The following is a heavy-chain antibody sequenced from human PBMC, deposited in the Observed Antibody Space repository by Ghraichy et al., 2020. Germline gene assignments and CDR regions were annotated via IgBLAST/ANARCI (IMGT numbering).Heavy chain of an antibody. D-gene: IGHD6-19*01. Sequence: GESLNISCAASGFTFSSYAMSWVRQAPGKGLEWVSAISGSGGSTYYADSVKGRFTISRDNSKNTLYLQMNSLRAEDTAVYYCAKDGSSGWFDYFDYWGQGTLVTVSS. V-gene: IGHV3-23*01. J-gene: IGHJ4*02. CDR3: AKDGSSGWFDYFDY. CDR2: ISGSGGST. CDR1: GFTFSSYA.